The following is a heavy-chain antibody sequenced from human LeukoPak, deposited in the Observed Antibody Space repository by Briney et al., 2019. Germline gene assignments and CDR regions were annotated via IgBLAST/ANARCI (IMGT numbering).Heavy chain of an antibody. CDR1: GGSFSGYY. Sequence: SETLSLTCAVYGGSFSGYYWSWIRQPPGKGLEWIGEINHSGSTNYNPSLKSRVTISVDTSKNQFSLKLSSVTAADTAVYYCARDYYYDSSGYRYYFDYWGQGTLVTVSS. J-gene: IGHJ4*02. CDR2: INHSGST. D-gene: IGHD3-22*01. V-gene: IGHV4-34*01. CDR3: ARDYYYDSSGYRYYFDY.